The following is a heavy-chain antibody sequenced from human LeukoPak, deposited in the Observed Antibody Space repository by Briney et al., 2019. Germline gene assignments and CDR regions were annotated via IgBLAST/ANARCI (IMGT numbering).Heavy chain of an antibody. CDR3: ARDRGPRTGFMVREAYDY. J-gene: IGHJ4*02. CDR1: GFTFRSYA. D-gene: IGHD3-10*01. Sequence: PGGSLRVSCAASGFTFRSYAMSWVRQAPGKGLVWVSRINTDGSITNYADSVKGRFSISRDNAKNTLYLQMSSLRAEDTAVYYCARDRGPRTGFMVREAYDYWGQGTLVTVSS. V-gene: IGHV3-74*01. CDR2: INTDGSIT.